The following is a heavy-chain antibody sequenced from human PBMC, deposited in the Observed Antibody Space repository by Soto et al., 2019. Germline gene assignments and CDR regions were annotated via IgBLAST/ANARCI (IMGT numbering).Heavy chain of an antibody. CDR2: ISYDGSNK. J-gene: IGHJ1*01. D-gene: IGHD3-22*01. Sequence: QVQLVESGGGVVQPGRTLRLSCAASGFTFSSYGMHWVRQAPGKGLERVAVISYDGSNKYYADSVKGRFTISRDNSKNTLYLQMNSLRAEDTAVYYCAKGKYGPNSSGFGSEYFQHWGQGTLVTVSS. CDR1: GFTFSSYG. CDR3: AKGKYGPNSSGFGSEYFQH. V-gene: IGHV3-30*18.